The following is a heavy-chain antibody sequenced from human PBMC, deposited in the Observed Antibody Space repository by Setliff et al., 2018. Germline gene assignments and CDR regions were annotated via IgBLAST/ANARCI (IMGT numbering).Heavy chain of an antibody. Sequence: SQTLSLTCAVSGVSVNSLTWWSWVRQTPGKGLEWIGFIYHDGNPKFNPSVNYNPSLKSRITMSIDKSKNQFSLNLRSVTAADTAVYYCTRGGERYHTANWGQGALVTVS. CDR1: GVSVNSLTW. J-gene: IGHJ4*02. CDR3: TRGGERYHTAN. CDR2: IYHDGNPKFNPSV. D-gene: IGHD2-2*01. V-gene: IGHV4-28*02.